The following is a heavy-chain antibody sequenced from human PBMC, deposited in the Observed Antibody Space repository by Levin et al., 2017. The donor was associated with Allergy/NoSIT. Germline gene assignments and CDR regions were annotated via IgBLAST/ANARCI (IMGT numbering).Heavy chain of an antibody. CDR2: LYSGGNT. D-gene: IGHD1-26*01. CDR3: ATNRIVGAPVDY. V-gene: IGHV3-66*01. Sequence: GGSLRLSCAASGFTVSRNIMSWVRQAPGKGLEWVSVLYSGGNTYYADSVKDRFIISSDNSKNTLYLQMNSLRAEDTAVYYCATNRIVGAPVDYWGQGTLVTVSS. CDR1: GFTVSRNI. J-gene: IGHJ4*02.